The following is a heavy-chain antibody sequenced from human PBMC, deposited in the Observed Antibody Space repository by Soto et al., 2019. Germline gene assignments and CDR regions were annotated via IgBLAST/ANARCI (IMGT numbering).Heavy chain of an antibody. V-gene: IGHV3-23*01. Sequence: GGSLRLSCAASGFTFSSYAMSWVRQAPGKGLEWVSAISGSGGSTYYADSVKGRFTISRDNSKNTLYLQMNSLSAEDTAVYYCANGAIIVVGGDDAFDIWGQGTMVTVSS. CDR3: ANGAIIVVGGDDAFDI. CDR1: GFTFSSYA. CDR2: ISGSGGST. J-gene: IGHJ3*02. D-gene: IGHD3-22*01.